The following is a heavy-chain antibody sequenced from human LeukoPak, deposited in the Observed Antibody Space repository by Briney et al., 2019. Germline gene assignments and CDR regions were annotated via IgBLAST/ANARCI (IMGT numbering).Heavy chain of an antibody. D-gene: IGHD2-2*01. CDR1: GFTFSRFE. CDR2: ISGSGSSI. CDR3: ARDMGYCSSSNCYTYYLDY. V-gene: IGHV3-48*03. Sequence: PGGPLRLSCVAPGFTFSRFEMNWVRQAPGKGLEWVSYISGSGSSIYYADSVKGRFTISRDNAKNSPYLQMNSLRGEDTAVYYCARDMGYCSSSNCYTYYLDYWGQGTLVTVSS. J-gene: IGHJ4*02.